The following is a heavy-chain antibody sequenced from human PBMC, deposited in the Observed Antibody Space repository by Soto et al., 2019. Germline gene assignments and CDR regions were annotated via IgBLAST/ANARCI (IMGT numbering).Heavy chain of an antibody. CDR2: ISYDESYK. Sequence: GGSLRLSCEASGFTFRSYGMHWVRQAPGRGLEWVAVISYDESYKYYADSVKGRFTISRDNSKNTLYLQMNSLRAEDTSACYCAKQTTGNAFDMWGQGTMVTVSS. D-gene: IGHD4-17*01. CDR3: AKQTTGNAFDM. J-gene: IGHJ3*02. V-gene: IGHV3-30*18. CDR1: GFTFRSYG.